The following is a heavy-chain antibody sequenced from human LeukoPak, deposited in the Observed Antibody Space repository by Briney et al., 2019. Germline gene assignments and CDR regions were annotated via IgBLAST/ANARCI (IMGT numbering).Heavy chain of an antibody. CDR3: ARTVQRYYYDSSGLRRDAFDI. J-gene: IGHJ3*02. D-gene: IGHD3-22*01. CDR2: IYHSGST. Sequence: SETLSLTCAVSGYSISSGYYWGWIRQPPGKGLEWIGSIYHSGSTYYNPSLKSRVTISVDTSKNQSSLKLSSVTAADTAVYYCARTVQRYYYDSSGLRRDAFDIWGQGTMVTVSS. CDR1: GYSISSGYY. V-gene: IGHV4-38-2*01.